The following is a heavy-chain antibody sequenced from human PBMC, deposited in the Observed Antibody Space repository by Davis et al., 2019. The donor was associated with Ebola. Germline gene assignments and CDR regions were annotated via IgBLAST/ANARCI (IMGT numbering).Heavy chain of an antibody. CDR3: ARESSGLDY. V-gene: IGHV4-39*07. Sequence: SETLSLTCTVSGGSISSSSYYWGWIRQPPGKGLEWIGSIYYSGSTYYNPSLKSRVTISVNTSKNQFSLKLSSVTAADTAVYYCARESSGLDYWGQGTLVTVSS. J-gene: IGHJ4*02. D-gene: IGHD3-16*02. CDR2: IYYSGST. CDR1: GGSISSSSYY.